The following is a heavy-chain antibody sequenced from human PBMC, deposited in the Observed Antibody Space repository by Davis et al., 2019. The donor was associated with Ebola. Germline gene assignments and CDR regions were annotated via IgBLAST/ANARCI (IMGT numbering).Heavy chain of an antibody. CDR1: GFTFSSYA. Sequence: GESLKISCVASGFTFSSYAMSWVRQAPGKGLEWVSAISGSGGSTYYADSVKGRFTISRDNSKNMLYLQMNTLRAEDTAFYYCARHHYDSSGLYYFDYWGQGTLVTVSS. J-gene: IGHJ4*02. D-gene: IGHD3-22*01. CDR2: ISGSGGST. V-gene: IGHV3-23*01. CDR3: ARHHYDSSGLYYFDY.